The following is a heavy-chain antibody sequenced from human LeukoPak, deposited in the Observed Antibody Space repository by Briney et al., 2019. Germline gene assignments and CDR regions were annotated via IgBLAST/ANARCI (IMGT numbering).Heavy chain of an antibody. CDR1: GYSFTSYW. CDR2: IYPGDSDT. D-gene: IGHD2-2*01. J-gene: IGHJ6*02. V-gene: IGHV5-51*01. Sequence: GEPLKISCKGSGYSFTSYWIGWVRKMPGKGLEWMGIIYPGDSDTRYSPSFQGQVTISADKSISTAYLQWSSLKASDTAMYYCARELYCSSTNCDYGMDVWGQGTTVTVSS. CDR3: ARELYCSSTNCDYGMDV.